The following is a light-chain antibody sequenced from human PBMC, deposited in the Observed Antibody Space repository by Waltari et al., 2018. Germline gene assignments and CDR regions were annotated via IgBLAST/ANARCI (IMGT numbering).Light chain of an antibody. CDR1: HRVVST. CDR2: GAS. Sequence: ETVMTQSPATLSVSPGEGATLTCRPSHRVVSTLACYQQKPGQAPRLLMYGASTRAAGIPARFSGSGSATAFTLTISSLQSEDFAISFCQQYHNCPPGTFGHGTTVEIK. J-gene: IGKJ1*01. V-gene: IGKV3-15*01. CDR3: QQYHNCPPGT.